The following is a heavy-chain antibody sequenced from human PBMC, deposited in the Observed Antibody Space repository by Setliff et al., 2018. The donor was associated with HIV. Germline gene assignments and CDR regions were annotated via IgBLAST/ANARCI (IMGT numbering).Heavy chain of an antibody. D-gene: IGHD3-22*01. CDR2: FYYSGNT. V-gene: IGHV4-39*01. CDR3: ASRIYYYDESRVLREEGFVP. CDR1: GDSISRSRYY. J-gene: IGHJ5*02. Sequence: SETLSLTCVVSGDSISRSRYYWGWIRQPPGKGLEWIGSFYYSGNTYYMPSLQSRVTISVDMSKNQFSLNLNSVTAADTAVYYCASRIYYYDESRVLREEGFVPWGQGTLVTVSS.